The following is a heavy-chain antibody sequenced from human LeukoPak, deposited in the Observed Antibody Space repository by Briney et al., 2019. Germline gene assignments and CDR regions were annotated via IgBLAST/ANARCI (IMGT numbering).Heavy chain of an antibody. CDR3: ASWAGAAAGFSGPFDF. J-gene: IGHJ4*02. CDR1: GFTFSDYY. D-gene: IGHD6-13*01. CDR2: ISTSSAT. V-gene: IGHV3-69-1*01. Sequence: PGGSLRLSCAASGFTFSDYYMSWIRQAPGKGLEWVSHISTSSATYYADSVKGRFTISRDNAKNSLYLQMNSLRGEDTAVYYCASWAGAAAGFSGPFDFWGQGTLVTVSS.